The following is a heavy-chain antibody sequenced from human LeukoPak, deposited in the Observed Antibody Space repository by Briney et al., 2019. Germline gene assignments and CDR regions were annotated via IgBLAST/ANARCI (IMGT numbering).Heavy chain of an antibody. CDR1: GGSISSYC. V-gene: IGHV4-59*01. D-gene: IGHD3-22*01. CDR3: ASFREDNSGNLGLEN. Sequence: PSETLCLTCTASGGSISSYCWSWIRQPPGKGLEWIGYIYYSGSSNYNPSLKSRVTISVDTSKNQFSLKLSSVTAADTAVFYCASFREDNSGNLGLENWGQGTLVTVSS. CDR2: IYYSGSS. J-gene: IGHJ4*02.